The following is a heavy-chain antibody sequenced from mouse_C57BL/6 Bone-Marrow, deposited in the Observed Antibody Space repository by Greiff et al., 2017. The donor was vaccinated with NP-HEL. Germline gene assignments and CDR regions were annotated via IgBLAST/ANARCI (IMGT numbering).Heavy chain of an antibody. J-gene: IGHJ2*01. V-gene: IGHV1-15*01. D-gene: IGHD3-1*01. CDR3: TRGGLRYFDY. CDR1: GYTFTDYE. CDR2: IDPETGGT. Sequence: QVQLKQSGAELVRPGASVTLSCKASGYTFTDYEMHWVKQTPVHGLEWIGAIDPETGGTAYNQKFKGKAILTADKSSSTAYMELRSLTSEDSAVYYCTRGGLRYFDYWGQGTTLTVSS.